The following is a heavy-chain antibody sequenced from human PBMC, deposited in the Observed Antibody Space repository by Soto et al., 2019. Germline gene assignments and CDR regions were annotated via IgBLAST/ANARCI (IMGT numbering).Heavy chain of an antibody. V-gene: IGHV3-23*01. D-gene: IGHD3-16*01. CDR2: ISGSGRTT. CDR1: GFTFGSYA. CDR3: AKFRGTSYSYCSMDV. J-gene: IGHJ6*03. Sequence: EVQLLESGGGLVQPGGSLRLSCAASGFTFGSYAMNWLRQAPGRGLECVSFISGSGRTTYYADSVKGRFTVSRDNSKNKLYVQMNCLRDDDTALYYCAKFRGTSYSYCSMDVWGKGTTVTVSS.